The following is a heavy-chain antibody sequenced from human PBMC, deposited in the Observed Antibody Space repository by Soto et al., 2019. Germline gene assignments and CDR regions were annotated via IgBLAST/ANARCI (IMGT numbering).Heavy chain of an antibody. V-gene: IGHV4-61*01. J-gene: IGHJ4*02. D-gene: IGHD5-18*01. Sequence: SETLSLTCTVAGASVSSESYYWTWIRQAPVKGLECIGYIYSNERTNYNPYLKSPVDISLDTSTSQFSMKLTSVTAADTAVYYCARDIREYSRGFDYWGQGALVTVSS. CDR2: IYSNERT. CDR1: GASVSSESYY. CDR3: ARDIREYSRGFDY.